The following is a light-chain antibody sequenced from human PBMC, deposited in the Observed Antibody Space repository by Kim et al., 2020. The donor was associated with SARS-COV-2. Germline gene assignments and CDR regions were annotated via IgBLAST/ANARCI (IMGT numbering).Light chain of an antibody. CDR2: GKN. CDR1: SLRSNY. J-gene: IGLJ2*01. CDR3: NSRDSSGNLVV. V-gene: IGLV3-19*01. Sequence: SELTQDPAVSVALGQTVRITCQGDSLRSNYASWYQQKPGQAPVLVIYGKNNRPSGIPDRFSGSSSGNTASLTITGAQVEDEADYYCNSRDSSGNLVVSG.